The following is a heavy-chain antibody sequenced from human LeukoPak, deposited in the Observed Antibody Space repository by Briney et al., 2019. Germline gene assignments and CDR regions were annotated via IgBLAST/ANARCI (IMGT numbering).Heavy chain of an antibody. CDR3: ARDRVSSRHHSGYYYYGMDV. D-gene: IGHD1-14*01. CDR1: GYTFTSYA. CDR2: INTNTGNP. J-gene: IGHJ6*02. V-gene: IGHV7-4-1*02. Sequence: ASVKVSCKASGYTFTSYAMNWVRQAPGQGLEWMGWINTNTGNPTYAQGFTGRFVFSLDTSVSTAYLQISSLKAEDTAVYYCARDRVSSRHHSGYYYYGMDVWGQGTTVTVSS.